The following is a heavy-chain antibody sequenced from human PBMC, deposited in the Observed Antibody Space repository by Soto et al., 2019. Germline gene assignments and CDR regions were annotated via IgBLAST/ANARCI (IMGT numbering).Heavy chain of an antibody. D-gene: IGHD3-10*01. CDR1: GGSMSSYY. CDR2: IYYSGST. V-gene: IGHV4-59*01. J-gene: IGHJ5*02. CDR3: ARYGSGSSVWFDP. Sequence: QVQLQESGPGLVKPSETLSLTCTVSGGSMSSYYWSWIRQPPGKGLEWIGYIYYSGSTIYNPSLKSRGTISVDTSKTQFSLKLSSVTAADTAVYYCARYGSGSSVWFDPWGQGTLVTVSS.